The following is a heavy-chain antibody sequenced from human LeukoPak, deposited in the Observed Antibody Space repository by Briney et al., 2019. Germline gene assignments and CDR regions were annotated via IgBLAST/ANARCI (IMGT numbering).Heavy chain of an antibody. Sequence: SETLSLTCTVSGGSVSSGSYYWSWIRQPPGKGLEWIGYIYYSGSTNYNPSLKSRVTISVDTSKNQFSLKLSSVTAADTAVYYCASHTSPLYYYYYGMDVWGQGTTVTVSS. V-gene: IGHV4-61*01. J-gene: IGHJ6*02. D-gene: IGHD1-26*01. CDR2: IYYSGST. CDR1: GGSVSSGSYY. CDR3: ASHTSPLYYYYYGMDV.